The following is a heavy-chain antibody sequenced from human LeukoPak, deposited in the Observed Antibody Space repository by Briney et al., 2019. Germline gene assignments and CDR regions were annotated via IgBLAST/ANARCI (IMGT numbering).Heavy chain of an antibody. D-gene: IGHD6-6*01. CDR3: ARSLYSSSSEEAYYYYYYYMDV. J-gene: IGHJ6*03. V-gene: IGHV5-51*01. CDR2: IYPGDSDT. Sequence: RGESLKISCEGSGYSFTSYWIGWVRQMPGKGLEWMGIIYPGDSDTRYSPSFQGQVTTSADKSISTAYLQWSSLKASDPAMYYCARSLYSSSSEEAYYYYYYYMDVWGKGTTVTVSS. CDR1: GYSFTSYW.